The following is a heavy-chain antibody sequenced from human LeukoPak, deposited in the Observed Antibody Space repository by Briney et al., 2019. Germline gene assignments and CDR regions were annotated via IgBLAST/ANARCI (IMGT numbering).Heavy chain of an antibody. D-gene: IGHD6-6*01. V-gene: IGHV1-18*01. Sequence: ASMKVSCTASGYTFTSYGISWVRQAPGQGLEWMGCISAYNGNTNYAQTLQGRVTMTTDTSTSTAYMELSSLRAEDTAVYYCARDRGSSSPYYYYYYYMDVWGKGTTVTVSS. CDR3: ARDRGSSSPYYYYYYYMDV. CDR1: GYTFTSYG. CDR2: ISAYNGNT. J-gene: IGHJ6*03.